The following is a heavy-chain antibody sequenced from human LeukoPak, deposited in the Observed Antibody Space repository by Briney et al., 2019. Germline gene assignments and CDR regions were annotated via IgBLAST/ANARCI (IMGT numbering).Heavy chain of an antibody. CDR1: GFTFSSYS. CDR2: ISSSSSYI. V-gene: IGHV3-21*01. J-gene: IGHJ4*02. D-gene: IGHD5-12*01. Sequence: GGSLRLSCAASGFTFSSYSMNWVRQAPGKGLEWVSSISSSSSYIYYADSVKGRFTISRDNAKNSPYLQMNSLRAEDTAVYYCARDDRRVWWLRVFDYWGQGTLVTVSS. CDR3: ARDDRRVWWLRVFDY.